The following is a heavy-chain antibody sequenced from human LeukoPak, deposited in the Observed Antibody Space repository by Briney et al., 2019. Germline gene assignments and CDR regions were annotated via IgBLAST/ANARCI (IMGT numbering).Heavy chain of an antibody. D-gene: IGHD1-26*01. CDR2: ISRSGTDT. CDR3: AKASSVSYIFFDY. J-gene: IGHJ4*02. Sequence: GGSLRLSCAASRFTFSNYAMTWVRQAPGKGLEWVSLISRSGTDTYYTDSVKGRFTISRDNSKNTVFLQMNSLRAEDTAVYYCAKASSVSYIFFDYWGQGTLVTVSS. CDR1: RFTFSNYA. V-gene: IGHV3-23*01.